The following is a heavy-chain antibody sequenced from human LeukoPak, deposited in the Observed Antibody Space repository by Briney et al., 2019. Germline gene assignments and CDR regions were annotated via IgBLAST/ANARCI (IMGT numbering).Heavy chain of an antibody. Sequence: ASVKVSCKASGGTFSSYDISWVRQAPGQGLEWMGGIIPIFGTANYAQKFQGRVTITTDESTSTAYMELSSLRSEDTAVYYCARECSYGDYAADAFDIWGQGTMVTVSS. CDR3: ARECSYGDYAADAFDI. V-gene: IGHV1-69*05. J-gene: IGHJ3*02. CDR2: IIPIFGTA. D-gene: IGHD4-17*01. CDR1: GGTFSSYD.